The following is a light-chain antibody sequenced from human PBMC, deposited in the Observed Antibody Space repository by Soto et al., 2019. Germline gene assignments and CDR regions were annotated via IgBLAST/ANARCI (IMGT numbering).Light chain of an antibody. CDR3: QQYYSTPPT. Sequence: DIVMTQSPDSLAVSLGERATINCKSSQSVLYSSNNKNYLAWYQQKPGQPPKLLIYWASTRESGVPDRFSGSGPGTACTLTISSLQAEDVAVYYCQQYYSTPPTFGQGTKVEIK. V-gene: IGKV4-1*01. CDR1: QSVLYSSNNKNY. J-gene: IGKJ1*01. CDR2: WAS.